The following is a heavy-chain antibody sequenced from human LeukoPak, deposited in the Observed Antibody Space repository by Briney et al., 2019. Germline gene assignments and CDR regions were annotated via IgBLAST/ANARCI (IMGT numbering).Heavy chain of an antibody. CDR3: ATWPVVTGVMNYGMDV. V-gene: IGHV3-9*01. CDR1: GFTFDDYA. D-gene: IGHD4-23*01. Sequence: GGSLRLSCAASGFTFDDYAMHWVRQAPGKGLEWVSGISWNSGSIGYADSVKGRFTISRDNAKNSLYLQMNSLRAEDTALYYYATWPVVTGVMNYGMDVWGQGTTVTVSS. CDR2: ISWNSGSI. J-gene: IGHJ6*02.